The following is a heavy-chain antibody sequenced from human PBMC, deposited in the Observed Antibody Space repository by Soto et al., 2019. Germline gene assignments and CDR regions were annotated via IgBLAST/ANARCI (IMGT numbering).Heavy chain of an antibody. D-gene: IGHD6-13*01. CDR3: ASSIAAAGSDAFDI. CDR1: GYTFTGHY. J-gene: IGHJ3*02. Sequence: ASVKVSCKASGYTFTGHYMHWVRQAPGQGLEWMGWINPNSGGTNYAQKFQGWVTMTRDTSISTAYMELSRLRSDDTAVYYCASSIAAAGSDAFDIWGQGTMVTVSS. V-gene: IGHV1-2*04. CDR2: INPNSGGT.